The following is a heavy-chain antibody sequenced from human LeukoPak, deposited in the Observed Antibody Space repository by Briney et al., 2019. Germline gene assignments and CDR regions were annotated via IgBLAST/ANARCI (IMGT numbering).Heavy chain of an antibody. J-gene: IGHJ4*02. CDR3: ARDRGDYGNFDY. CDR2: IYYSGST. D-gene: IGHD4-17*01. V-gene: IGHV4-31*03. CDR1: GGSISSGGYY. Sequence: SQTLSLTCTVPGGSISSGGYYWSWIRQHPGKGLEWIGYIYYSGSTYYNPSLKSRVTISVDTSKNQFSLKLSSVTAADTAVYYCARDRGDYGNFDYWGQGTLVTVSS.